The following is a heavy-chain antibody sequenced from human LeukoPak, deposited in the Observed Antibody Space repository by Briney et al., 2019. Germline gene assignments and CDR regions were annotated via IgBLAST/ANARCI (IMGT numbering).Heavy chain of an antibody. V-gene: IGHV3-48*01. CDR1: GFTFRSYS. Sequence: GGSLRHSCASSGFTFRSYSMNWVRQAPGKGLERVSYISSSSSTIYYADYVKGRFTISRDNAKNSRYLQMNSLRAEDTAVYYCARAAYSSTWYSRYFDLWGRGTLVTVSS. J-gene: IGHJ2*01. CDR3: ARAAYSSTWYSRYFDL. D-gene: IGHD6-13*01. CDR2: ISSSSSTI.